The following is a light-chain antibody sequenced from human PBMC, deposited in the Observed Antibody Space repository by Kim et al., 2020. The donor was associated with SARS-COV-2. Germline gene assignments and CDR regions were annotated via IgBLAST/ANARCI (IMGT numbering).Light chain of an antibody. V-gene: IGKV1-12*01. CDR3: QQGNSFPYT. CDR2: EAS. CDR1: QAIGYW. Sequence: DIQMTQSPSSVSASLGDRVTITCRASQAIGYWLAWYQQKPGTAPKLLIYEASNLQTGVPSRFSGSGSGTHFTLTISSLHPEDFATYYCQQGNSFPYTSGQGTKLEI. J-gene: IGKJ2*01.